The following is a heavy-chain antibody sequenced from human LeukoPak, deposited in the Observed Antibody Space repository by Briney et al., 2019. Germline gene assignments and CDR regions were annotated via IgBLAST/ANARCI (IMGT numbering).Heavy chain of an antibody. V-gene: IGHV1-69*13. D-gene: IGHD6-13*01. J-gene: IGHJ3*02. CDR3: ASYRSSSWYGSAAFDI. CDR1: GGTFSSYA. Sequence: ASVKVSCKASGGTFSSYAISWVRQAPGQGLEWMGGIIPIFGTANYAQKFQGRVTITADESTSTAYMELSSLRSEDTAVYYCASYRSSSWYGSAAFDIWGQGTMVTVSS. CDR2: IIPIFGTA.